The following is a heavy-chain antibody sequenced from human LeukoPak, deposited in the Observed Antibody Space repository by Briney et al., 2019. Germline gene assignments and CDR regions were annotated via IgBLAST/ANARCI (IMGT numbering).Heavy chain of an antibody. V-gene: IGHV1-46*01. CDR1: GYTFTIYY. Sequence: EASVTVSFKASGYTFTIYYMHWVRQAPGQGREWMGLINPTGGSTGFAQKFQGRVTITRDMSTSTDYMELSSLRSEDTAIYYCARDNSVGDNAWWFDPWGQGTLVTVSS. CDR2: INPTGGST. CDR3: ARDNSVGDNAWWFDP. J-gene: IGHJ5*02. D-gene: IGHD1-26*01.